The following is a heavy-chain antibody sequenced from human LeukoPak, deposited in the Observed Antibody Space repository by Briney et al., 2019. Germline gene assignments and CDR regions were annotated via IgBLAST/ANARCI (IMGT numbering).Heavy chain of an antibody. V-gene: IGHV4-61*02. CDR2: MYTSGST. J-gene: IGHJ6*03. Sequence: SQTLSLTCTVSGGSISSGSYYWSWIRQSAGKGLEWIGRMYTSGSTNYNPSLKSRVTISVDTSKNQFSLKLSSVTAADTAVYYCARDLRGYSYGYYYYYMDVWGKGTTVTVSS. CDR1: GGSISSGSYY. D-gene: IGHD5-18*01. CDR3: ARDLRGYSYGYYYYYMDV.